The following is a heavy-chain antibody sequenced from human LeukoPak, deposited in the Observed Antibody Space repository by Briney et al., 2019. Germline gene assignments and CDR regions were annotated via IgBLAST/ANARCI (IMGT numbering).Heavy chain of an antibody. V-gene: IGHV4-59*08. CDR3: ARIYCSGGSCYPLWFDP. Sequence: PSETLSLTCTVSGGSTSSYYWSWIRQTPGKGLEWIGYIYYSGRTNYNPSLKSRVTISVDTSKNQFSLKLSSVTAADTAVYYCARIYCSGGSCYPLWFDPWGQGTLVTVSS. J-gene: IGHJ5*02. CDR1: GGSTSSYY. CDR2: IYYSGRT. D-gene: IGHD2-15*01.